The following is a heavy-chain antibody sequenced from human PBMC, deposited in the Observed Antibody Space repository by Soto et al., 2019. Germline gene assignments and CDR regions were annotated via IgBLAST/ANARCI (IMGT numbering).Heavy chain of an antibody. J-gene: IGHJ4*02. CDR3: ATGGTPIDS. CDR2: ISAYNGNT. CDR1: GYTFTNFA. D-gene: IGHD3-16*01. V-gene: IGHV1-18*01. Sequence: QVQLVQSGAEVKKPGAPVKVSCKASGYTFTNFAISWVRQAPAQGREWMGWISAYNGNTNYAKKLQGRVTMPTETSTSKGYMEVRRLRFDITVVYYCATGGTPIDSWGKGTLVTVSS.